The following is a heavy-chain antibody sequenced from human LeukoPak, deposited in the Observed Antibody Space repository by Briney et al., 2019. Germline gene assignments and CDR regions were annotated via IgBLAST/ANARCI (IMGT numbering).Heavy chain of an antibody. Sequence: GGSLRLSCAASGFTFSNYAMSWVRQAPGKGLEWVSAISGSGASTHYADSVKGRFTFSRDNSKNTLYLQMNSLRAEDTAVYYCAKSIIAAAGKLDYWGQGTLVTVSS. D-gene: IGHD6-13*01. J-gene: IGHJ4*02. CDR1: GFTFSNYA. CDR3: AKSIIAAAGKLDY. V-gene: IGHV3-23*01. CDR2: ISGSGAST.